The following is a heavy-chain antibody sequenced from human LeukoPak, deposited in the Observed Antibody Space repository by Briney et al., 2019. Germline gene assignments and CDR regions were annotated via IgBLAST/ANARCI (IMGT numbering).Heavy chain of an antibody. CDR3: ARDPDIVVVPAAGRGFDP. D-gene: IGHD2-2*01. V-gene: IGHV6-1*01. Sequence: SQTLSLTCAISGDSVSSNSAAWNWIRQSPSRGLEWLGRTYYRSKWYNDYAVSVKSRITINPDTSKNQFSLQLNSVTPEDTAVYYCARDPDIVVVPAAGRGFDPWGQGTLVTVSS. J-gene: IGHJ5*02. CDR2: TYYRSKWYN. CDR1: GDSVSSNSAA.